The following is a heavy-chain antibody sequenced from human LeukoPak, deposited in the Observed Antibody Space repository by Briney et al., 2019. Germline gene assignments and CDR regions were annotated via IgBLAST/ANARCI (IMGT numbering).Heavy chain of an antibody. J-gene: IGHJ4*02. D-gene: IGHD6-13*01. CDR1: VFTFSTYA. CDR3: AKDLLSQQVARCIDY. CDR2: ISNSGEST. V-gene: IGHV3-23*01. Sequence: GGSLSLSCVASVFTFSTYAMVWVRQSPGKGREGVSVISNSGESTAYADSVQGRFTISRDNSKNTLYLQMNSLSADDTAVYYCAKDLLSQQVARCIDYWGQGTLVTVSS.